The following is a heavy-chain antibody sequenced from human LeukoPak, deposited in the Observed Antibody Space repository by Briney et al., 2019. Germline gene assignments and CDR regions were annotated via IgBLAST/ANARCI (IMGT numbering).Heavy chain of an antibody. D-gene: IGHD3-22*01. V-gene: IGHV3-23*01. CDR1: GFTFSDFA. CDR2: ITGSGETK. J-gene: IGHJ4*02. CDR3: AKESLVVIESYFDN. Sequence: GGSLRLSCVVSGFTFSDFAMSWVRRAPGKGLEWVSAITGSGETKYYADSVKGRFTMSRNNSKNTLYLQMNSLRNEDTAEYFCAKESLVVIESYFDNWGQGTLVTVSS.